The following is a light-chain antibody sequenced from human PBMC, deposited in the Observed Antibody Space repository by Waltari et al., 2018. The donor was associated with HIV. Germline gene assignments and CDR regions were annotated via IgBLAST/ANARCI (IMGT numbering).Light chain of an antibody. CDR3: HQRSNWPGT. Sequence: EIALTQSPATLSLSPGARATLSCRASQSDTSSLVWFQQKPGQPPRLLIYDASFRATGIPARFSGSGSGTDFTLTIRSLEAEDSAVYYCHQRSNWPGTFGQGTNLEI. CDR2: DAS. CDR1: QSDTSS. V-gene: IGKV3-11*01. J-gene: IGKJ2*01.